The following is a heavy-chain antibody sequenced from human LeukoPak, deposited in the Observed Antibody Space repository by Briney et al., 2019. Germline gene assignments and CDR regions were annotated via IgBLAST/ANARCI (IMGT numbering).Heavy chain of an antibody. Sequence: PGRSLRLSCAASGFTFSSYAMHWVRQAPGKGLEWVAVISYDGSNKYYADPVKGRFTISRDNSKNTLYLQMNSLRAEDTAVYYCARDPGAYGDYAFDIWGQGTMVTVSS. J-gene: IGHJ3*02. D-gene: IGHD4-17*01. CDR2: ISYDGSNK. CDR1: GFTFSSYA. CDR3: ARDPGAYGDYAFDI. V-gene: IGHV3-30-3*01.